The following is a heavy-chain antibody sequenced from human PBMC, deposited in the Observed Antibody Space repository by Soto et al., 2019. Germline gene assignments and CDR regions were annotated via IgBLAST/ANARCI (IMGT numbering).Heavy chain of an antibody. CDR1: GYTFTSYG. J-gene: IGHJ4*02. CDR2: ISAYNGNT. CDR3: ARVSRGYSYGYGTGTRLVDY. Sequence: QVQLVQSGAEVKKPGASVKVSCKASGYTFTSYGISWVRQAPGQGLEWMGWISAYNGNTNYAQKLQGRVTMTTDTSTSTAYMELRSLRSDDTAVYYCARVSRGYSYGYGTGTRLVDYWAREPWSPSPQ. V-gene: IGHV1-18*01. D-gene: IGHD5-18*01.